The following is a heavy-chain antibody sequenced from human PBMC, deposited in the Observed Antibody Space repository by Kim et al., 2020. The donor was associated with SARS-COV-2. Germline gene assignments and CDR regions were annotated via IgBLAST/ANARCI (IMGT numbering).Heavy chain of an antibody. V-gene: IGHV3-9*01. J-gene: IGHJ4*02. CDR1: GFTFDDYA. Sequence: GGSLRLSCAASGFTFDDYAMHWVRQAPGKGLEWVSGISWNSGSIGYADSVKGRFTISRDNAKNSLYLQMNSLRAEDTALYYCAKDVNVESVEMATLFDYWGQGTLVTVSS. D-gene: IGHD5-12*01. CDR3: AKDVNVESVEMATLFDY. CDR2: ISWNSGSI.